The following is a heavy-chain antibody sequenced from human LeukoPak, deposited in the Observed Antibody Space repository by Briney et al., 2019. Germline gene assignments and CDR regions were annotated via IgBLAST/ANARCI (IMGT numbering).Heavy chain of an antibody. CDR1: GYTFTSYG. CDR2: ISAYNGNT. J-gene: IGHJ3*02. V-gene: IGHV1-18*01. D-gene: IGHD3-22*01. Sequence: ASVKVSCKASGYTFTSYGISWVRQAPGQGLEWMGWISAYNGNTNYAQKLQGRATMTTDTSTSTAYMELRSLRSDDTAVYYCARDQDYYDSSGYYPPDAFDIWGQGTMVTVSS. CDR3: ARDQDYYDSSGYYPPDAFDI.